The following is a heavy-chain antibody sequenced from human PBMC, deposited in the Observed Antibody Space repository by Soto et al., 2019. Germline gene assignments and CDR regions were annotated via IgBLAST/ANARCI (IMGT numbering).Heavy chain of an antibody. CDR1: GGSISSYY. Sequence: ETLSLTCTVSGGSISSYYWSWIRQPPGKGLEWIGYIYYSGSTNYNPSLKSRVTISVDTSKNQFSLKLSSVTAADTAVYYCARGYCTNGECEHFDYWGQGTLVTVSS. CDR3: ARGYCTNGECEHFDY. V-gene: IGHV4-59*08. J-gene: IGHJ4*02. D-gene: IGHD2-8*01. CDR2: IYYSGST.